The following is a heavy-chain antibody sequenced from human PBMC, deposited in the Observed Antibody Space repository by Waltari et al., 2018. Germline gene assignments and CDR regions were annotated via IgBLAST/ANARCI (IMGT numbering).Heavy chain of an antibody. Sequence: EVQLVESEGGLVRPGGSLRLSCTASGFSFSSYWIHWVRQAPGKGLVWFSRIDSDGSQTTYADVVKGRVTISRDNAKNTVYLQMNSLRPEDTAVYYCARDAAWSMDVWGQGTTVTVSS. J-gene: IGHJ6*02. CDR2: IDSDGSQT. CDR3: ARDAAWSMDV. CDR1: GFSFSSYW. D-gene: IGHD5-12*01. V-gene: IGHV3-74*03.